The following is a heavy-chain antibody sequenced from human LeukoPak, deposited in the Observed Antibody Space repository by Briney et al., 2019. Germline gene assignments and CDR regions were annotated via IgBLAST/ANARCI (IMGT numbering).Heavy chain of an antibody. D-gene: IGHD3-10*01. V-gene: IGHV3-21*01. Sequence: PGGSLRLSCAASGFTFSSYSMNWVRQAPGKGLEWVSSISSSSSYIYYADSVKGRFTISSDNAKNSLYLQMNSLRAEDTAVYYCARDLSGSYPDFDYWGQGTLVTVSS. J-gene: IGHJ4*02. CDR2: ISSSSSYI. CDR1: GFTFSSYS. CDR3: ARDLSGSYPDFDY.